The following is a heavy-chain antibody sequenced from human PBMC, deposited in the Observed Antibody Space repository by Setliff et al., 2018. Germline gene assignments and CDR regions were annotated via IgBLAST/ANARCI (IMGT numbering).Heavy chain of an antibody. CDR3: ARVRPCGGDCSTGVGGPYYFDH. CDR1: GYTITDYF. D-gene: IGHD2-21*02. V-gene: IGHV1-69-2*01. J-gene: IGHJ4*02. CDR2: VDPEDGET. Sequence: ASVKVSCKVSGYTITDYFMHWVQQAPGKGLRWMGRVDPEDGETIYAEKFQGRVSMTADTSTNTIYMELRSLTSDDTAVYYCARVRPCGGDCSTGVGGPYYFDHWGQGTLVTVSS.